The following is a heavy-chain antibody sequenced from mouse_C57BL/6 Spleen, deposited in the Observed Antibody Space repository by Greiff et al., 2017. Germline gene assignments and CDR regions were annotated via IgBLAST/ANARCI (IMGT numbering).Heavy chain of an antibody. CDR1: GYTFTSYW. Sequence: QVQLQQPGAELVRPGSSVKLSCKASGYTFTSYWMHWVKQRPIQGLEWIGNIDPSDSETHYNQKFKDKATLTVDKSSSTAYMQLSSLTSEDSAVYYCARGTYDGSMDYWGQGTSVTVSS. V-gene: IGHV1-52*01. D-gene: IGHD2-3*01. CDR2: IDPSDSET. CDR3: ARGTYDGSMDY. J-gene: IGHJ4*01.